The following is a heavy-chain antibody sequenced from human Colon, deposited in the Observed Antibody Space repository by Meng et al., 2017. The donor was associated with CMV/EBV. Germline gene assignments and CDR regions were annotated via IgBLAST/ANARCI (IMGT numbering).Heavy chain of an antibody. CDR1: GFAFSDHY. CDR2: ISINGGVM. Sequence: SGFAFSDHYMTWIRQAPGQGLEWISYISINGGVMYYADSVKGRFTISRDNAKNFVYLQLNSLRVEDTAIYFCARGSGSGAYQPFNFWGQGVLVTVSS. V-gene: IGHV3-11*01. J-gene: IGHJ4*02. CDR3: ARGSGSGAYQPFNF. D-gene: IGHD3-10*01.